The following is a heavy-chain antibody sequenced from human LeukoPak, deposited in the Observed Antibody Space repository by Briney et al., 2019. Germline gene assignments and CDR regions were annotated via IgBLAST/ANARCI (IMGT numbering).Heavy chain of an antibody. Sequence: GGSLRLSCAASGFTFDDYAMHWVRQAPGKGXXXXXVISWNGGSIGYADSVKGRFTISRDNAKNSLYLQMNSLRAEDTALYYCAKAMELWTNDAFDIWGQGTMVTVSS. J-gene: IGHJ3*02. V-gene: IGHV3-9*01. CDR3: AKAMELWTNDAFDI. D-gene: IGHD5-18*01. CDR1: GFTFDDYA. CDR2: ISWNGGSI.